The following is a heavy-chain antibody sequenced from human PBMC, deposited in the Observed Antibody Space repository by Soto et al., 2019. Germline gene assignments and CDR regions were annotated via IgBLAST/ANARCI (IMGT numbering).Heavy chain of an antibody. J-gene: IGHJ5*02. CDR1: GFTFRHYA. CDR2: ISDSGGNT. CDR3: AKAAPLATPNWLDP. V-gene: IGHV3-23*01. Sequence: GGSLRLSCAASGFTFRHYARSGVRQAPGKGLEGVSSISDSGGNTYYADSVKGRFTISRDNSKNTLYLQMNSPRAEDTAVYYSAKAAPLATPNWLDPWGQGTLVTVSS.